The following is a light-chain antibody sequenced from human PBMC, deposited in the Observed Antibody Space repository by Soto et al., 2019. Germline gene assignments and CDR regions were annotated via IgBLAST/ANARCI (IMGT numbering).Light chain of an antibody. CDR2: DVS. J-gene: IGLJ3*02. Sequence: QSALTQPASVSGSPGQSITISCTGTSSDVGGYNYVSWYQHHPGKAPKLMIFDVSHRPSGVSNRFSGSKSGNTASLTISGLQADDEADYYCCLYTTSRTRVFGGGTKLTVL. V-gene: IGLV2-14*03. CDR3: CLYTTSRTRV. CDR1: SSDVGGYNY.